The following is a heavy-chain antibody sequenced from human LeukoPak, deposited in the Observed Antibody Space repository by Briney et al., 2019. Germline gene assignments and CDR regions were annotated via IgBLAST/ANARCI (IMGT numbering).Heavy chain of an antibody. D-gene: IGHD3-22*01. CDR3: ARLVHYDSSVHFDH. J-gene: IGHJ4*02. Sequence: SETLSLTCTVSGGSISSYYWSWIRQPPGKGLEWIGYIYTSGSTNYNPSLKSRVTISVDTSKNQFSLKLSSVTAADTAVYYCARLVHYDSSVHFDHWGQGTLVTVSS. V-gene: IGHV4-4*09. CDR1: GGSISSYY. CDR2: IYTSGST.